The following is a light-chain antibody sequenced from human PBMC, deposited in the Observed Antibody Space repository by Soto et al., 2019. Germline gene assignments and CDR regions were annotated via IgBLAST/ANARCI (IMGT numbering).Light chain of an antibody. Sequence: QSVLTQPASMSGSPGQSITISCTGTSSDVGDSNYVSWYQQHPGKGPKLMIYEVTYRPSGVSNRFSGSKSGNTASLTISGLQSDDEADYYCSSYTTSSTYVFGTGTKLTVL. J-gene: IGLJ1*01. CDR3: SSYTTSSTYV. CDR1: SSDVGDSNY. CDR2: EVT. V-gene: IGLV2-14*01.